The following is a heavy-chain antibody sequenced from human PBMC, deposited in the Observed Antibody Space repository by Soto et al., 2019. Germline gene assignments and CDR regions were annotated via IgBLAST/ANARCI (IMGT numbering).Heavy chain of an antibody. V-gene: IGHV3-30-3*01. J-gene: IGHJ1*01. CDR3: ARQGVQHAEYFQH. Sequence: QVQLVESGGGVVQPGRSLRLSCAASGFTFSSYAMHWVRQAPGKGLEWVAVISYDGSNKYYADSVKGRFTISRDNSKNTRYRQMNSLRAEDTAVCYCARQGVQHAEYFQHWGQGTLVTVSS. D-gene: IGHD3-16*01. CDR2: ISYDGSNK. CDR1: GFTFSSYA.